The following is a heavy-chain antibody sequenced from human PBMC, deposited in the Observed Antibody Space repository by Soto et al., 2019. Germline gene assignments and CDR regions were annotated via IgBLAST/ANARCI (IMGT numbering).Heavy chain of an antibody. Sequence: GGSLRLSCAASGFTFSSYAMSWVRQAPGKGLEWVSAISGSGGSTYYADSVKGRFTISRDNSKNTLYLQMNSLRAEDTSVYYCAKRSYDILTGYFTALDYWGQGTLVTVSS. J-gene: IGHJ4*02. CDR3: AKRSYDILTGYFTALDY. V-gene: IGHV3-23*01. CDR2: ISGSGGST. D-gene: IGHD3-9*01. CDR1: GFTFSSYA.